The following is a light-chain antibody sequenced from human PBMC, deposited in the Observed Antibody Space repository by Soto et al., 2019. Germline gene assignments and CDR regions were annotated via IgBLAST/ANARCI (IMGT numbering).Light chain of an antibody. CDR3: QQYHDSPYT. Sequence: EIVLTQSPGTLSLSPGERATLSCRASESVNNRFLGWSQQKPGQAPRLLIYATSSRATGIPDRFSGSGSGTDFTLTISRLEPEDFGVYYCQQYHDSPYTFGGGTKVEIK. CDR2: ATS. CDR1: ESVNNRF. J-gene: IGKJ4*01. V-gene: IGKV3-20*01.